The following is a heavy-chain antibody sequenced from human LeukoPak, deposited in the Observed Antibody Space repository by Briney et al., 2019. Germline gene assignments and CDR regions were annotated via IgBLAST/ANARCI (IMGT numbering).Heavy chain of an antibody. CDR2: IYYSGST. CDR3: ASYSSSWYWFDP. V-gene: IGHV4-31*03. D-gene: IGHD6-13*01. J-gene: IGHJ5*02. CDR1: GGSISSGGYY. Sequence: SETLSLTCTVSGGSISSGGYYWSWIRQHPGKGLEWIGYIYYSGSTYYNPSLKSRVTISVDTSKNQFSLKLSSVTAANTAVYYCASYSSSWYWFDPWGQGTLVTVSS.